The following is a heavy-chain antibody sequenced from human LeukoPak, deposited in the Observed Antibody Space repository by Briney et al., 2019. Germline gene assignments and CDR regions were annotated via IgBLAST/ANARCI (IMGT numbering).Heavy chain of an antibody. D-gene: IGHD6-6*01. V-gene: IGHV3-21*01. CDR2: ITSSSSYI. Sequence: PWGSLRLSCAASGFTFSSYSMDWVRQAPGKGLEWVSSITSSSSYIYYADSVKGRFTISRDNAKNSLFLQMSSLTAEDTAVYYCVKMARLADNWGQGTLVTVSS. CDR3: VKMARLADN. CDR1: GFTFSSYS. J-gene: IGHJ4*02.